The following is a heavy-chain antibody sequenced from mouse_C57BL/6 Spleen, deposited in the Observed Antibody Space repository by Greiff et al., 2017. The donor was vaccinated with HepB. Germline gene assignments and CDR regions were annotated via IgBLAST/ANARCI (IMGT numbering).Heavy chain of an antibody. D-gene: IGHD1-1*01. J-gene: IGHJ1*03. CDR2: IYPGDGDT. V-gene: IGHV1-80*01. CDR1: GYAFSSYW. Sequence: VQLQQSGAELVKPGASVKISCKASGYAFSSYWMNWVKQRPGKGLEWIGQIYPGDGDTNYNGKFKGKATLTADKSSSTAYRQLSSLTSEDSAVYFCAQSSCYWYFDVWGTGTTVTVSS. CDR3: AQSSCYWYFDV.